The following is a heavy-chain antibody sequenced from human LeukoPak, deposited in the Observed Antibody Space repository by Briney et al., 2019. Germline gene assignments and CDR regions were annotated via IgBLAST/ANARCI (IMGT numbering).Heavy chain of an antibody. CDR1: GYTFTSYG. Sequence: ASVKVSCKASGYTFTSYGISWVRQAPGQGLEWMGWISAYNGNTNYAQKLQGRVTMTTDTSTSTAYMELRSLRSDDTAVYYCARDFTFGGVIVTSPFGYWGQGTLVTVSS. CDR2: ISAYNGNT. V-gene: IGHV1-18*01. J-gene: IGHJ4*02. CDR3: ARDFTFGGVIVTSPFGY. D-gene: IGHD3-16*02.